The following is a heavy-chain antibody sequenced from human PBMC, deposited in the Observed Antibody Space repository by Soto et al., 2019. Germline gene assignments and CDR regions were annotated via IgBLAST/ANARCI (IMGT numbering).Heavy chain of an antibody. D-gene: IGHD3-3*01. V-gene: IGHV3-23*01. CDR3: AKTIFGVVITAGPFDY. J-gene: IGHJ4*02. CDR2: ISGSGGST. Sequence: GGSLRLSSAASGFTFGSYAMSWVRQAPGKGLEWVSAISGSGGSTYYADSVKGRFTISRDNSKNTLYLQMNSLRAEDTAVYYCAKTIFGVVITAGPFDYWGQGTLVTVSS. CDR1: GFTFGSYA.